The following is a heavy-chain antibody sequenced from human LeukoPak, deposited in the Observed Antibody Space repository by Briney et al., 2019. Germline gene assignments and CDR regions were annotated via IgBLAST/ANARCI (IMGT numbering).Heavy chain of an antibody. CDR3: ASCYPGYYYYMDV. CDR2: IYYSGST. V-gene: IGHV4-59*01. CDR1: GGSISSYY. D-gene: IGHD2-15*01. Sequence: PSETLSLTCTVSGGSISSYYWSWIRQPPGKGLEWIGYIYYSGSTNYNPSLKSRVTISVDTSKNQFSLKLSSVTAADTAVYYCASCYPGYYYYMDVWGKGTTVTISS. J-gene: IGHJ6*03.